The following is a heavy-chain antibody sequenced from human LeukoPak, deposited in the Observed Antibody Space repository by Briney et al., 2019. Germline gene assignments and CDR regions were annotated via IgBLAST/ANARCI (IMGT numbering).Heavy chain of an antibody. CDR1: GYTFTTYG. J-gene: IGHJ4*02. Sequence: GASVKVSCKASGYTFTTYGISWVRQAPGQGLEWMGWISAYNGNTNYAQKLQGRVTMTADTSTKTAYMELRSLRSDDTAVYYCASGYCGGGSCYGLLDYWGQGTLVIVSS. V-gene: IGHV1-18*01. CDR2: ISAYNGNT. CDR3: ASGYCGGGSCYGLLDY. D-gene: IGHD2-15*01.